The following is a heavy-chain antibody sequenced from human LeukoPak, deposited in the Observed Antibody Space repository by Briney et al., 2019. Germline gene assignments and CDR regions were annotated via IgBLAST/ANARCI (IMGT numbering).Heavy chain of an antibody. Sequence: ASVKVSCKASGYTFTGYYIHWVRQAPGQVLECMGWINPNSGGTNYAQKFQGRVTMTRDTSISTAYMELSRLRSDDTAVYYCARGGSGSYFSWLDPWGQGTLVTVSS. V-gene: IGHV1-2*02. CDR3: ARGGSGSYFSWLDP. CDR2: INPNSGGT. J-gene: IGHJ5*02. D-gene: IGHD3-10*01. CDR1: GYTFTGYY.